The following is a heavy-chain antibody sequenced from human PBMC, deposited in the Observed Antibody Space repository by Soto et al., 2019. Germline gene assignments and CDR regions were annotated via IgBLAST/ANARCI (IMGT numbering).Heavy chain of an antibody. Sequence: ASVKVSCKASGYIFTNNDVSWVRQATGQGLEWMGWMNPGSGDTGYAQKFQGRVTMTRNISIATAYMELSSLRADDTAIYYCARMDSLGSLNWFDPWGQGTLVTVSS. CDR3: ARMDSLGSLNWFDP. J-gene: IGHJ5*02. CDR1: GYIFTNND. CDR2: MNPGSGDT. D-gene: IGHD3-10*01. V-gene: IGHV1-8*01.